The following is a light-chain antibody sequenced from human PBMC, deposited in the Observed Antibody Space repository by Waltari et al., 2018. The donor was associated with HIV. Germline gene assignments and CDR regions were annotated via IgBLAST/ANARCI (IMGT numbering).Light chain of an antibody. J-gene: IGLJ2*01. CDR1: SASISSND. Sequence: NFMLAQPHSVSESPGQTVTISCTRVSASISSNDVHAYQQRPGSSPSTVIYGDTQGPSGVPDRFSGCIDSSSNTAYLTRCGLKTDDEADYYCQSYDSSNQGVFGGGTKLTVL. CDR2: GDT. CDR3: QSYDSSNQGV. V-gene: IGLV6-57*01.